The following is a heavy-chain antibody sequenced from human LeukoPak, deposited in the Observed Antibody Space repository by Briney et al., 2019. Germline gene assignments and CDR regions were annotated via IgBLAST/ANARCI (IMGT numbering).Heavy chain of an antibody. CDR3: ATDLGSYYNAYHDY. D-gene: IGHD3-10*01. V-gene: IGHV1-24*01. J-gene: IGHJ4*02. Sequence: ASVKVSGKLSEYTLTESSMHWWRQAPGNGLEWMGGFDPEDGETIYAQKFQGRVTMTEDTSTDTAYMELSSLRSEDTAVYYCATDLGSYYNAYHDYWGQGTLATVSS. CDR1: EYTLTESS. CDR2: FDPEDGET.